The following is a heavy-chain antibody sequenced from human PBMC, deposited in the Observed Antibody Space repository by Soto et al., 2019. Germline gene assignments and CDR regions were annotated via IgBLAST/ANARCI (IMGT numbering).Heavy chain of an antibody. CDR2: IWYDGSNK. D-gene: IGHD4-17*01. CDR3: ARDLSGDYGALDT. J-gene: IGHJ3*02. V-gene: IGHV3-33*01. Sequence: GGSLRLSCAASGFTFSSYGMHWARQGPGKGLEKVAVIWYDGSNKVYADSVKGRFTISKDNSKNTLYLQMNSLRSEDTAVYYCARDLSGDYGALDTWGQGTMVTVSS. CDR1: GFTFSSYG.